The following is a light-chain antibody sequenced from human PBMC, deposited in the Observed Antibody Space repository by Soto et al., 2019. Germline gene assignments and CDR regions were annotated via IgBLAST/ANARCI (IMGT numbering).Light chain of an antibody. Sequence: QSVLTQPPSASATRGQRVTISCSGGSSNIGSNTVNWYQQLPGTAPKLLIYSNNQRPSGVPDRFSGSKSGTSASLAISGLQSEDEADYYCATWDDSLNGGVFGGGTKLTVL. CDR2: SNN. J-gene: IGLJ3*02. CDR1: SSNIGSNT. CDR3: ATWDDSLNGGV. V-gene: IGLV1-44*01.